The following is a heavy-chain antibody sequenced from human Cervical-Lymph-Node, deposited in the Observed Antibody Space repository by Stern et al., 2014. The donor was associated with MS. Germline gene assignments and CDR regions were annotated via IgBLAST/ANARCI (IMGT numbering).Heavy chain of an antibody. J-gene: IGHJ4*02. Sequence: EVQLVQSGAEVKKPGESLKISCTGSGYNFASYWIGWVRQVPGKGLEWMGIIYPDDSDARYTPSFQGQVTVSADKSIGTAYLQWSSLKASDTAFYFCARKGTYGLDYWGQGALVTVSS. CDR1: GYNFASYW. CDR2: IYPDDSDA. V-gene: IGHV5-51*01. D-gene: IGHD3-10*01. CDR3: ARKGTYGLDY.